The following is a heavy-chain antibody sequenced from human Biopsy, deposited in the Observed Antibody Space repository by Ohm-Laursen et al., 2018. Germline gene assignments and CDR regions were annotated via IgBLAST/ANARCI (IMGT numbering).Heavy chain of an antibody. CDR3: ARRPYGGTRYWYFDL. CDR1: GKTFSDYY. V-gene: IGHV4-34*09. J-gene: IGHJ2*01. CDR2: INQSGRT. Sequence: TLSLTCEVYGKTFSDYYWSWIRQPPGKGLEWIGQINQSGRTNYNPSLKSLVTISVDTSKNQFSLKLNSVTAADTAVYYCARRPYGGTRYWYFDLWGRGTLVTVSS. D-gene: IGHD4-23*01.